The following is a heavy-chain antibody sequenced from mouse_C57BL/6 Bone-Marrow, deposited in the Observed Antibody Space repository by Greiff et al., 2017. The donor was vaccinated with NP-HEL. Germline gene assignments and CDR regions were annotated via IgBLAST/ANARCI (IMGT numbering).Heavy chain of an antibody. Sequence: EVQVVESGAELVRPGASVKLSCTASGFNIKDDYMHWVKQRPGQGLEWIGWIDPENGDNEYASKFQGKATITADTSSNTAYLQLSSLTSEDTAVYYCTTDDYYWYFDVWGTGTTVTVSS. D-gene: IGHD2-4*01. CDR3: TTDDYYWYFDV. V-gene: IGHV14-4*01. CDR1: GFNIKDDY. CDR2: IDPENGDN. J-gene: IGHJ1*03.